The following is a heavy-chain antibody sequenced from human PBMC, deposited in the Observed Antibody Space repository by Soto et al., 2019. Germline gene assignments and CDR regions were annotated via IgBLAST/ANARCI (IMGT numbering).Heavy chain of an antibody. CDR2: VSGSGGST. CDR1: GFTFSNYA. J-gene: IGHJ2*01. Sequence: GGSLRLSCAASGFTFSNYAMSWVRQAPGKGLMWVSAVSGSGGSTYYADSVKGRFTISRDNSKNTLYLQMNSLRAEDTAVYYCAKPRSVYYTSWYFDLWGRGTLVTVSS. V-gene: IGHV3-23*01. D-gene: IGHD3-3*01. CDR3: AKPRSVYYTSWYFDL.